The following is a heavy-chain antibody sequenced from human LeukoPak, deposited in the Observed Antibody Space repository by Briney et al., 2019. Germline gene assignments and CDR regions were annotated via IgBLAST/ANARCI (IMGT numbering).Heavy chain of an antibody. CDR2: INPNSGGT. D-gene: IGHD4-23*01. Sequence: ASVKVSCKASGYTFTGYYMHWVRQAPGQGLEWMGWINPNSGGTNYAQKFQGRVTITRNTSISTAYMELSSLRSEDTAVYYCARPRVNDAFDIWGQGTMVTVSS. V-gene: IGHV1-2*02. CDR1: GYTFTGYY. CDR3: ARPRVNDAFDI. J-gene: IGHJ3*02.